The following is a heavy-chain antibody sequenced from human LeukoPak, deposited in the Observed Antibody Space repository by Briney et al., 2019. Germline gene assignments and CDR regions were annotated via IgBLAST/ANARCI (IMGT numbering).Heavy chain of an antibody. V-gene: IGHV1-58*02. D-gene: IGHD6-19*01. CDR1: GFTFTSSA. CDR3: AAISSGWYEDY. J-gene: IGHJ4*02. Sequence: GTSVKVSCKASGFTFTSSAMQWVRPARGQRLEWIGWIVVGSGNTNYAQKFQERVTITRDMSTSTAYMELSSLRSEDTAVCYCAAISSGWYEDYWGQGTLVTVSS. CDR2: IVVGSGNT.